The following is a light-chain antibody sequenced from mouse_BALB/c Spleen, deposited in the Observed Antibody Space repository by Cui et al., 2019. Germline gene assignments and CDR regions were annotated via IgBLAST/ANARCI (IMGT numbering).Light chain of an antibody. Sequence: QIVLTQSPAIMSASLGEQITLTCSASSSVRYMHWYQQKSRTSPKHLIYSTSTPAYGVPSRFSGSGSGTFYSLTISSVEAEDAADYYCHQWSSYPWTFGGGTKLEIK. CDR2: STS. V-gene: IGKV4-80*01. J-gene: IGKJ1*01. CDR1: SSVRY. CDR3: HQWSSYPWT.